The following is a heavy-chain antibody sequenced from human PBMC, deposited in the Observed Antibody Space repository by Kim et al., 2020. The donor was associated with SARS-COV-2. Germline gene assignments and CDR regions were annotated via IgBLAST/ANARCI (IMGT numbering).Heavy chain of an antibody. V-gene: IGHV6-1*01. J-gene: IGHJ4*02. Sequence: QTLSLTCAISGDSVSSNSAAWNWIRQSPSRGLEWLGRTYYRSKWYNEYAVSVKSRIAINPDTSKNQFSLQLHSVTPEDTAVYYCASFSGAYGKVDFWGQGTLVTVSS. CDR2: TYYRSKWYN. CDR3: ASFSGAYGKVDF. CDR1: GDSVSSNSAA. D-gene: IGHD2-21*01.